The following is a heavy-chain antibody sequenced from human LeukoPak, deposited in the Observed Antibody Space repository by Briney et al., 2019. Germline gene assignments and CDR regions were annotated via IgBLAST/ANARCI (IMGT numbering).Heavy chain of an antibody. Sequence: SVKVSCKASGGTFSSYAISWVRQAPGQGLEWMGGIIPVFGTANYAQKFQGRVTITTDESTSTAYMELSSLRSEDTAVYYCARSSYYYDSSGYPEYFQHWGQGTLVTVSS. CDR1: GGTFSSYA. V-gene: IGHV1-69*05. J-gene: IGHJ1*01. D-gene: IGHD3-22*01. CDR2: IIPVFGTA. CDR3: ARSSYYYDSSGYPEYFQH.